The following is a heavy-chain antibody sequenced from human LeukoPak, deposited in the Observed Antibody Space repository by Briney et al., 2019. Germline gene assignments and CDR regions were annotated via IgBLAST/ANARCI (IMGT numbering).Heavy chain of an antibody. CDR1: GGSVSGGSYY. J-gene: IGHJ4*01. V-gene: IGHV4-61*01. CDR3: ARAVGYLDY. Sequence: PSETLSLTCTVSGGSVSGGSYYWSWIRQPPGKGLEWIGYIYYSGGTNYNPSLKSGVTISVDTSKNQFSLNLSSVTPADTAVYYFARAVGYLDYWGQETLATASS. CDR2: IYYSGGT.